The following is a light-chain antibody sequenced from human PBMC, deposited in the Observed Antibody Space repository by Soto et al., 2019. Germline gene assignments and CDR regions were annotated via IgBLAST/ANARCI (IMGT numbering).Light chain of an antibody. V-gene: IGLV2-14*01. J-gene: IGLJ2*01. Sequence: QSALTQPASVSGSPGRSITISCTGTNSDVGGYDYVSWYQQYPGKAPKLLIYEVTNRPSGVSDRFSGSKSGNTASLTISGLQAEDEADYYCSSFTDSATLVFGAGTKLTVL. CDR2: EVT. CDR3: SSFTDSATLV. CDR1: NSDVGGYDY.